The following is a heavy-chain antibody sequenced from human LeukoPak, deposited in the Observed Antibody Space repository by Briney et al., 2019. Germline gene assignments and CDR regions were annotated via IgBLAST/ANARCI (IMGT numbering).Heavy chain of an antibody. CDR2: IIPIFGTA. J-gene: IGHJ6*01. Sequence: GASVKVSCTASGGTFSSYAISWVRQAPGQGLEWMGGIIPIFGTANYAQKFQGRVTITADESTSTAYMELSSLRSEDTAVYYCAREIDNTGYSSGPKDYYYYGMGVWGQGTTVTVSS. CDR1: GGTFSSYA. CDR3: AREIDNTGYSSGPKDYYYYGMGV. D-gene: IGHD6-19*01. V-gene: IGHV1-69*13.